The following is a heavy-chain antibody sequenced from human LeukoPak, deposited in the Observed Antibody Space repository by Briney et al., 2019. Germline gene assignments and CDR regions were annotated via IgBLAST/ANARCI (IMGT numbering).Heavy chain of an antibody. V-gene: IGHV3-30*18. CDR1: GFTFSSYG. Sequence: PGGSLRLSCAASGFTFSSYGMHWVRQAPGKGLEWVAVISYDGSNKYYADSVKGRFTISRDNSKNTLYLQMNSLRAEDTAVYYCAKDHRYFYGDYPEVGWGQGTMATVSS. CDR3: AKDHRYFYGDYPEVG. D-gene: IGHD4-17*01. J-gene: IGHJ3*01. CDR2: ISYDGSNK.